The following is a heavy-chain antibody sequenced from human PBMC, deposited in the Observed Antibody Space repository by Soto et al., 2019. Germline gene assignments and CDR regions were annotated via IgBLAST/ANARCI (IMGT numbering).Heavy chain of an antibody. V-gene: IGHV4-30-4*01. J-gene: IGHJ4*02. CDR2: IYDSAST. CDR3: AKSYSSSTYYFDY. Sequence: SETLSLTCTVSGGSISSGNYYWSWIRQPPGKGLEWIGYIYDSASTYYNPSLKSRVTISVDTSKNQFSLKLSSVTAADTAVYYCAKSYSSSTYYFDYWGQGTLVTVSS. CDR1: GGSISSGNYY. D-gene: IGHD6-6*01.